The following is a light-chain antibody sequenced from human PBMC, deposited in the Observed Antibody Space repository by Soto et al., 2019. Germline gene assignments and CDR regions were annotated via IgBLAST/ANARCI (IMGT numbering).Light chain of an antibody. CDR1: SSDIGGYNY. J-gene: IGLJ2*01. Sequence: QSVLTQPASVSGSPGQSITISCTGTSSDIGGYNYVSWYQQHPGKAPKLMIYGVSNRPSGVSNRFSASKSGNTASLTISGLQAEDEADYYCTSYTSSTTLVLFGGGTKVTVL. V-gene: IGLV2-14*01. CDR3: TSYTSSTTLVL. CDR2: GVS.